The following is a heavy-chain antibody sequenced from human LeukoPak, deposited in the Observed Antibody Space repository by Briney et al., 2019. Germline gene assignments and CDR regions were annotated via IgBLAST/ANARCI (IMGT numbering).Heavy chain of an antibody. CDR1: GFSLRTTGGG. V-gene: IGHV2-5*01. CDR2: IYWHDDK. Sequence: SGPTLMQPTPTLTLTWTFSGFSLRTTGGGVGWIRQPPGKALEWLALIYWHDDKRYSPSLNSRLTVTKDTSKNQVVLTMTNMDPVDTATHYCAHRLGVEYFQHWGQGTLVTVSS. CDR3: AHRLGVEYFQH. D-gene: IGHD2-8*01. J-gene: IGHJ1*01.